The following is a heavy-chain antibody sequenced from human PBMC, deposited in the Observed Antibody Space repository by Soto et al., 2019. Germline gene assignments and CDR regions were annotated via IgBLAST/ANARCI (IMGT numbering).Heavy chain of an antibody. V-gene: IGHV3-13*05. CDR3: ARTDRDFYGLDV. CDR1: GFTFRNYD. CDR2: ISAAGDP. J-gene: IGHJ6*02. Sequence: EVRLVESGGGLVQPGGSLRLSCEASGFTFRNYDMHWVRQGTGKGLEWVSGISAAGDPDYADSVEGRFTISRENAQNSFFLPMNSLRVGDTAVYYCARTDRDFYGLDVWGQGTTVIVSS.